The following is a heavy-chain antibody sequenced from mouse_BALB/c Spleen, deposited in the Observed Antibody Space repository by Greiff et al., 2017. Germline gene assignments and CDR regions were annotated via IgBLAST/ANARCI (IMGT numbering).Heavy chain of an antibody. CDR1: GFNIKDTY. CDR3: ANWYYFDY. J-gene: IGHJ2*01. Sequence: VQLQQSGAELVKPGASVKLSCTASGFNIKDTYMHWVKQRPEQGLEWIGRIDPANGNTKYDPKFQGKATITADTSSNTAYLQLSSLTSEDTAVYYCANWYYFDYWGQGTTRTVSS. D-gene: IGHD4-1*01. V-gene: IGHV14-3*02. CDR2: IDPANGNT.